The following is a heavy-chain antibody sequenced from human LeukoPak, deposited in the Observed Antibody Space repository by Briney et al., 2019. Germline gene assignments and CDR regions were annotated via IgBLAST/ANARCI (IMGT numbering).Heavy chain of an antibody. Sequence: GGSLRLSCAASGFTFSSYGMHWVRQAPGKGLEWVANTKHDGSEDYYLDSVKGRFTISRDNAKSSMWLQMNSLRAEDTALYYCARLKAAAGSNFGYWGQGTLVTVSS. V-gene: IGHV3-7*03. J-gene: IGHJ4*02. D-gene: IGHD6-13*01. CDR2: TKHDGSED. CDR1: GFTFSSYG. CDR3: ARLKAAAGSNFGY.